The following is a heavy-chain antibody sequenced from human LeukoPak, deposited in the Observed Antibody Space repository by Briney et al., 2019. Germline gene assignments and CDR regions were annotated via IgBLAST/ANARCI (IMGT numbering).Heavy chain of an antibody. V-gene: IGHV1-2*02. CDR1: GYTFTDYY. CDR3: AREEAYCGGDCSSRPYNWFDP. D-gene: IGHD2-21*01. J-gene: IGHJ5*02. CDR2: INPNSGGT. Sequence: ASVKVSCKASGYTFTDYYMHWVRQAPGQGLEWMGWINPNSGGTNYAQKFQGRVTMTRDTSISTAYMELSRLRSDDTAVYYCAREEAYCGGDCSSRPYNWFDPWGQGTLVTVSS.